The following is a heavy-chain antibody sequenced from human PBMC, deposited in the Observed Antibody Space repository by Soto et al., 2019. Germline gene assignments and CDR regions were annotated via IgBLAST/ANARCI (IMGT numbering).Heavy chain of an antibody. CDR1: GGSISSGGYS. V-gene: IGHV4-30-2*01. Sequence: SETLSLTCAVSGGSISSGGYSWSWIRQPPGKGLEWIGFIYHTGTTYYNPSLKSRVTISVDRSKNQFSLKLTSVTAADTAVYYCARDKITGLFDYWGQGTLVTAPQ. CDR2: IYHTGTT. J-gene: IGHJ4*02. D-gene: IGHD2-8*02. CDR3: ARDKITGLFDY.